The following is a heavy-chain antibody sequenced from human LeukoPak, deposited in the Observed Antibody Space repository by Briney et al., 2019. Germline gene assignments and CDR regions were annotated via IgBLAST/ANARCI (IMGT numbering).Heavy chain of an antibody. V-gene: IGHV1-18*01. CDR1: GYTFTSYG. J-gene: IGHJ4*02. CDR2: ISAYNGNT. D-gene: IGHD4-23*01. Sequence: ASVKVSCKASGYTFTSYGISWVRQAPGQGLEWMGWISAYNGNTNYAQKLQGRVTMTADTSTNTAYMELRSLRSDDTAVYYCARGVNAFAGNRLVGDWGQGTLVTVSS. CDR3: ARGVNAFAGNRLVGD.